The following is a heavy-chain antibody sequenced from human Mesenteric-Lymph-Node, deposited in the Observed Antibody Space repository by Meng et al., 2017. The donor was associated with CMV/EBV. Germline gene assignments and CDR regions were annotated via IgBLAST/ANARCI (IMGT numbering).Heavy chain of an antibody. CDR2: IYNDGRT. D-gene: IGHD1-26*01. CDR3: ARSGGSYPNDY. V-gene: IGHV3-53*01. Sequence: GESLKISCAGTGFIFSDYSMNWVRQAPGKGLEWVSVIYNDGRTYYADSVKGRFTISSDNSKNTLYLHMNSLKAEDTAVYYCARSGGSYPNDYWGQGTLVTVSS. J-gene: IGHJ4*02. CDR1: GFIFSDYS.